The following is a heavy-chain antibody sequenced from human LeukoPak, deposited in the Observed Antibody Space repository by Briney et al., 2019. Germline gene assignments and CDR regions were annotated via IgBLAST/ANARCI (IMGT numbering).Heavy chain of an antibody. CDR1: SGSISSYY. Sequence: PSETLSLTCTVSSGSISSYYWSWIRQHPGKGLEWIGYIYYSGSTYYNPSLKSRVTISVDTSKNQFSLKLSSVTAADTAVYYCARGRDGYNNWFDPWGQGTLVTVSS. V-gene: IGHV4-59*06. J-gene: IGHJ5*02. CDR3: ARGRDGYNNWFDP. D-gene: IGHD5-12*01. CDR2: IYYSGST.